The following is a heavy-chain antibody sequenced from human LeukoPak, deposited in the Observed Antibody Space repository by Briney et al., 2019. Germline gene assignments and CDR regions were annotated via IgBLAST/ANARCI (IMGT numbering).Heavy chain of an antibody. CDR2: IYYSGST. CDR1: GGSISSYY. Sequence: PSETLSLTCTVSGGSISSYYWTWIRQPPGKGLEWIGHIYYSGSTSYNPSLRSRVTISVDTSKNQFSLKLSSVTAADTAVYYCARYSLYDYVWGSYSQTFAFDYWGRGTLVTVSS. J-gene: IGHJ4*02. CDR3: ARYSLYDYVWGSYSQTFAFDY. D-gene: IGHD3-16*01. V-gene: IGHV4-59*01.